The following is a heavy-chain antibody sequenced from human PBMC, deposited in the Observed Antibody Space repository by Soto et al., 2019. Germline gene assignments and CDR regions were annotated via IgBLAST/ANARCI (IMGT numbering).Heavy chain of an antibody. Sequence: EVQLVESGGGLVKPGGSLRLSCAASGFSFSSYNMNWVRQAPGKGLEWVSSISSGSSYRYYADSVKGRFTISRDNAKKSLFLQMNSLRGVDTAVYYCVRGEGPADWGQGTLVTVSS. CDR3: VRGEGPAD. CDR2: ISSGSSYR. CDR1: GFSFSSYN. V-gene: IGHV3-21*01. J-gene: IGHJ4*02. D-gene: IGHD1-26*01.